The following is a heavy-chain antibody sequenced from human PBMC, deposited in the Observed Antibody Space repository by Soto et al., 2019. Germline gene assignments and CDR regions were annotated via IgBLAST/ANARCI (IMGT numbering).Heavy chain of an antibody. CDR2: VYHTGRT. CDR3: ARDFAYFDS. D-gene: IGHD3-3*01. CDR1: GGSFKSGSDS. V-gene: IGHV4-61*01. Sequence: SETLSLTCTVSGGSFKSGSDSWSWIRQPPGKGLEWIGYVYHTGRTSYNPSLKSRVSISMDTSKNQFSLNLDSVTAADTAVYFCARDFAYFDSWGQGTLVTVSS. J-gene: IGHJ4*02.